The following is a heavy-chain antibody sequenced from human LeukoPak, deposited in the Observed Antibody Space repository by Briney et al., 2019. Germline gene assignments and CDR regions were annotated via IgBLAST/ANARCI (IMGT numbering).Heavy chain of an antibody. D-gene: IGHD3-16*01. CDR2: ISYDGSKK. Sequence: TGRSLRLSCAASGFTFSSYAMHWVRQAPGRGLEWVAVISYDGSKKYYADSVKGRFTVSRDNSRNTLYLEMNSLRAEDTAVYYCAREAYGKNYFDNWGRGTPVTVSS. J-gene: IGHJ4*02. CDR1: GFTFSSYA. V-gene: IGHV3-30-3*01. CDR3: AREAYGKNYFDN.